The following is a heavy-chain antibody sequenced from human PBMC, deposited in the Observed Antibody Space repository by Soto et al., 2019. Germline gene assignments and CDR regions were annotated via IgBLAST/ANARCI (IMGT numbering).Heavy chain of an antibody. CDR2: ISGSGDST. CDR1: GFTVSHYA. CDR3: XXEAIGCSVTSCYFDD. J-gene: IGHJ4*02. D-gene: IGHD2-2*01. Sequence: GGSLRVSCAASGFTVSHYAMSWGRQAPGKGLEWVSAISGSGDSTYYAXSXXGRXXXSXDNXKNMLYLQMNSLGAEDTAVYYCXXEAIGCSVTSCYFDDWGQGTLVTVSS. V-gene: IGHV3-23*01.